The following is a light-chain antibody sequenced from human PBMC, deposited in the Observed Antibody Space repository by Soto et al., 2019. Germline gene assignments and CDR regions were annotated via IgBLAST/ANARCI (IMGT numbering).Light chain of an antibody. Sequence: EIVLTQSPGTLSLSPGERATLSCRASQSVSRSYFAWYQQKPGQAPRLLIHSGSSRATGIPDRFSGSGSGTEFSLTISRLEPEDFAVYYCQQYCASPPFTFGPGTRVEIK. J-gene: IGKJ3*01. CDR3: QQYCASPPFT. V-gene: IGKV3-20*01. CDR2: SGS. CDR1: QSVSRSY.